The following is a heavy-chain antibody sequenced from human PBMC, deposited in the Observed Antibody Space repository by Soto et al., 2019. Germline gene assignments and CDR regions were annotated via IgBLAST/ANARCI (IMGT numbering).Heavy chain of an antibody. V-gene: IGHV1-2*04. D-gene: IGHD3-22*01. CDR3: ARLVITGEFDY. J-gene: IGHJ4*02. CDR1: GYNFADYH. Sequence: ASVKVSCKASGYNFADYHIHWVRQAPGQGFEWMGWINPESGDTKCAQNFQGWVTMTTDTSSSTAYLGLRRLLSDDTAVYFCARLVITGEFDYCGQGTLVTVYS. CDR2: INPESGDT.